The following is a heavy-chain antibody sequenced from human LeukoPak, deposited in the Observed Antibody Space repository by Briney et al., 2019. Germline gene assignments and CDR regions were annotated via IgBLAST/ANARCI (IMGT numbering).Heavy chain of an antibody. CDR3: ARDFYHSNNHWYDTFDP. J-gene: IGHJ3*01. D-gene: IGHD3-22*01. Sequence: ASVKVSCKTSGYTFTSYGISWVRQAPGQGLEWMGWISTMNGDTKNAQRVQGRVTMTKPTSTTTVYMELRSLRSDDTAAYFCARDFYHSNNHWYDTFDPWGQGTIVTVSS. V-gene: IGHV1-18*01. CDR2: ISTMNGDT. CDR1: GYTFTSYG.